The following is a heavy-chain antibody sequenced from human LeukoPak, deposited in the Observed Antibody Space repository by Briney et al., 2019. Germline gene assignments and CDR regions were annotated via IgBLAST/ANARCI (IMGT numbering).Heavy chain of an antibody. V-gene: IGHV3-23*01. CDR1: GFTFSSYA. CDR3: AKDPRQAVRSSSTVARYMDV. CDR2: ISGSGGST. J-gene: IGHJ6*03. Sequence: PGGSLRLSCAASGFTFSSYAMSWVRQAPGKGLEWVSAISGSGGSTYYADSVKGRFTISRDNSKNTLYLQMNSLRAEDTAVYYCAKDPRQAVRSSSTVARYMDVWGKGTTVTVSS. D-gene: IGHD6-6*01.